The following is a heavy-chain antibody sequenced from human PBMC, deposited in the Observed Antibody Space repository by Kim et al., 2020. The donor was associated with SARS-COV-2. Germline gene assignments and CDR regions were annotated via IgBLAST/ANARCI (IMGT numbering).Heavy chain of an antibody. V-gene: IGHV1-8*01. CDR3: ARGHLESIVVVIVPRPYYYYMDV. J-gene: IGHJ6*03. D-gene: IGHD2-21*01. Sequence: ASVKVSCKASGYTFTSYDINWVRQATGQGLEWMGWMNPNSGNTGYAQKFQGRVTMTRNTSISTAYMELSSLRSEDTAVYYCARGHLESIVVVIVPRPYYYYMDVWGRGTTVTVSS. CDR1: GYTFTSYD. CDR2: MNPNSGNT.